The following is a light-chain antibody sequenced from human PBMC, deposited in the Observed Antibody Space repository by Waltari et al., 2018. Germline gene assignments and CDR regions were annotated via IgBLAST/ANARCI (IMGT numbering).Light chain of an antibody. CDR2: VNSDDSN. CDR1: GEYSASA. Sequence: LVLTQSPSASASLGASVKLTCSLPGEYSASAIAWHQQQPLKGPRYLMTVNSDDSNRKGDGLSGLFSCSTSDLARYLIISRLQADDEADYCCQTWSTGIRVFGSGTKLTVL. J-gene: IGLJ3*02. V-gene: IGLV4-69*01. CDR3: QTWSTGIRV.